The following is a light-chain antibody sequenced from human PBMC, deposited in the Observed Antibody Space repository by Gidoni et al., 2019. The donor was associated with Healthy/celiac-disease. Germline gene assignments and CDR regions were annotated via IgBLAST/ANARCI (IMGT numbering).Light chain of an antibody. J-gene: IGKJ4*01. CDR3: QQANSHLALT. CDR1: QDIGSH. CDR2: YAF. Sequence: DIQLTQSPSCLSASVGDRVTITCRASQDIGSHIAWYQQKPGKAPKLLIYYAFILQSGVPSRFSGSGSGTEFSLTISSLQPGDFATYYCQQANSHLALTFGGGTKVDI. V-gene: IGKV1-9*01.